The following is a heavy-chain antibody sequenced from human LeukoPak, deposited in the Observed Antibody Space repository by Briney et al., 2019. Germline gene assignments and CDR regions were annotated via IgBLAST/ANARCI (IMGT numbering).Heavy chain of an antibody. V-gene: IGHV1-46*01. CDR1: GYNFISYY. CDR2: INPSGGST. J-gene: IGHJ6*02. Sequence: ASVKVSCKASGYNFISYYMHWVRQAPGQGLEWMGIINPSGGSTSYAQKFQDRVTMTRDTSTSTVYMELSSLKSEDTAVYYCAREDVVLVDAVRYYYYGMDVWGQGTTITVSS. CDR3: AREDVVLVDAVRYYYYGMDV. D-gene: IGHD2-8*01.